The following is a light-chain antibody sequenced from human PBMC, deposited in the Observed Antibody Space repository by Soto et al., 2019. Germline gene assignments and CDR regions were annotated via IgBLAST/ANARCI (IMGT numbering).Light chain of an antibody. CDR1: QDIKKF. V-gene: IGKV1-27*01. Sequence: DIQLTQSPSSLSASLGDRVTITCRASQDIKKFLAWYQQRPGKVPDLLIYAASTLRSGVPSRFSGNASGTDFSFTISSPQPEDVATYYCQKYDRAPAMFGQGTKVDIE. CDR2: AAS. J-gene: IGKJ1*01. CDR3: QKYDRAPAM.